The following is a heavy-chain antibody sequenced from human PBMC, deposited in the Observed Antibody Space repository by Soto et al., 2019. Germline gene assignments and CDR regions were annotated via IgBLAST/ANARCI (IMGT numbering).Heavy chain of an antibody. CDR1: GYTLTELS. Sequence: ASVKVSCKVSGYTLTELSMHWVRQAPGKGLEWMGGFDPEDGETIYAQKFQGRVTMTEDTSTDTAYMELSSLRSEDTAVYYCATDLSTVNNERHWGQGTLVTVSS. CDR3: ATDLSTVNNERH. J-gene: IGHJ4*02. V-gene: IGHV1-24*01. CDR2: FDPEDGET. D-gene: IGHD4-17*01.